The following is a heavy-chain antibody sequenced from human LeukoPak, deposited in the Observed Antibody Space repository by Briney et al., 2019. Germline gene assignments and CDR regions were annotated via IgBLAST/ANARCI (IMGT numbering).Heavy chain of an antibody. J-gene: IGHJ6*03. CDR1: GGSITSNY. V-gene: IGHV4-59*01. CDR2: IFYTGIT. CDR3: AREVRPLRDYYYYMDV. Sequence: SETLSLTCTVSGGSITSNYWSWIRQPPGKGLEWIGDIFYTGITNYNPSLKSRVTISVDTSKDQFSLKVTSVTTADPAMYYCAREVRPLRDYYYYMDVWGKGTTVTVSS. D-gene: IGHD3-10*01.